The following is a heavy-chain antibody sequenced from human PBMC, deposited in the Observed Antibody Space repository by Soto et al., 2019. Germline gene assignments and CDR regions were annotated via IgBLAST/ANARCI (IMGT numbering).Heavy chain of an antibody. CDR2: IYYSGST. Sequence: SETLSLTCTVSGGSISSGGYYWSWIRQHPGKGLEWIGYIYYSGSTYYNPSLKSRVTISVDTSKNQFSLKLSSVTAADTAVYYCTRDIGSYFDFWGKGILVTVSS. J-gene: IGHJ4*02. CDR1: GGSISSGGYY. D-gene: IGHD1-26*01. V-gene: IGHV4-31*03. CDR3: TRDIGSYFDF.